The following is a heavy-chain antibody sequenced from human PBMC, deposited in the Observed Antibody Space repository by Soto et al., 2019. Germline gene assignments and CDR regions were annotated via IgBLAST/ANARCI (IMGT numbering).Heavy chain of an antibody. CDR3: AAGYCSGGSCYLPSLRYYYGMDV. V-gene: IGHV4-31*03. Sequence: PSETLSLTCTVSGGSISSGGYYWSWIRQHPGKGLEWIGYIYYSGSTSYNPSLKSRVTISVDTSKNQFSLKLSSVTAADTAVYYCAAGYCSGGSCYLPSLRYYYGMDVWGQGTTVTVSS. CDR1: GGSISSGGYY. CDR2: IYYSGST. J-gene: IGHJ6*02. D-gene: IGHD2-15*01.